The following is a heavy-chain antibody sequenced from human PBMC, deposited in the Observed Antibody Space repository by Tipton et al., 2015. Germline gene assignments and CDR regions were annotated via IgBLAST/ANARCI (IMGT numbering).Heavy chain of an antibody. Sequence: TLSLTCTVSGGSFSNQYWSWIRQSPGKGLEWIGYVYSGGSTNYNPSLKSRVAIFLDTSKKEISLTMTSVTAADTAVYYCSGDSSSSVDYFDSWGQGTLVTVSS. CDR3: SGDSSSSVDYFDS. V-gene: IGHV4-59*11. J-gene: IGHJ4*02. D-gene: IGHD6-6*01. CDR1: GGSFSNQY. CDR2: VYSGGST.